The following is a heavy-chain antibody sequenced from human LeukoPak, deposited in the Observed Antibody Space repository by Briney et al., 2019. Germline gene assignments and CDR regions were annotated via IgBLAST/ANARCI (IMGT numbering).Heavy chain of an antibody. CDR2: ISGSGTNT. V-gene: IGHV3-23*01. CDR1: GFTFSSYA. D-gene: IGHD3-22*01. J-gene: IGHJ4*02. CDR3: AKGTYDSRGHFDY. Sequence: GGSLRLSCAASGFTFSSYAMTWVRQAPGKGLEWVSGISGSGTNTYYADSVKGRFTISRDNSKNTLYLQMNSLRAEDTAAYYCAKGTYDSRGHFDYWGQGTLVTFSS.